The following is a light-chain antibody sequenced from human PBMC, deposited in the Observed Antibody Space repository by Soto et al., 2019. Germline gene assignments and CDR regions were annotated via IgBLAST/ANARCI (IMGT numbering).Light chain of an antibody. CDR2: RAS. CDR1: QTVDSTY. CDR3: QQYDTSPPLYT. J-gene: IGKJ2*01. Sequence: EVVLTQSPGTLSLSPGERATLSCRASQTVDSTYLAWYQQKPGQAPRLLIYRASSRAAGVPDRFNGSGSGTDFTLTISKLDPEDFAVYYCQQYDTSPPLYTFGQGTKLEIK. V-gene: IGKV3-20*01.